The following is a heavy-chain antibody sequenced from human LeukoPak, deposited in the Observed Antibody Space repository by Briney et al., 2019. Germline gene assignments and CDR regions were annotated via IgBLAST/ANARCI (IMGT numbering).Heavy chain of an antibody. CDR3: AKIAPWGAVTTTDGFDY. D-gene: IGHD4-17*01. CDR2: ISDSCAAT. CDR1: GFSFSNYA. J-gene: IGHJ4*02. Sequence: GGSLRLSCAASGFSFSNYAMSWVRQAPGKGLELDSSISDSCAATYYADSVKGRFTIPRDNSKNTLYLQLNSLGAEDTAVYYCAKIAPWGAVTTTDGFDYWGQGTVVTVSS. V-gene: IGHV3-23*01.